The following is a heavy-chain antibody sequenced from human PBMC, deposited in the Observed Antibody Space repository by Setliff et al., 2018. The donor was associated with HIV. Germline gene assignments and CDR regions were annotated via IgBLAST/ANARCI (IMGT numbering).Heavy chain of an antibody. J-gene: IGHJ4*02. CDR2: IIPMYGVT. CDR3: ARGRGNDYVWGSYRYFDY. D-gene: IGHD3-16*02. V-gene: IGHV1-69*05. CDR1: GGTFSSYV. Sequence: SVKVSCKASGGTFSSYVISWVRQAPGQGPEWMGGIIPMYGVTNYAQKFQGRVTITTDESTSTAYMELSSLRSEDTAVYYCARGRGNDYVWGSYRYFDYWGQGTLVTVSS.